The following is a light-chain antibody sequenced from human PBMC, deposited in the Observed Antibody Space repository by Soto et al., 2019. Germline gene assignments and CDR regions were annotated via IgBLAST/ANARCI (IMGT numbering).Light chain of an antibody. J-gene: IGKJ1*01. CDR2: LGS. V-gene: IGKV2-28*01. CDR1: QSLLNSNGNNY. CDR3: MQALRNPWT. Sequence: DIVMTQFPLSLPVTPGEPASISCTSSQSLLNSNGNNYLDWYLQKPGQSPQLLIHLGSKRASGVTDRFSASGSGTSVTLKISRVEAEDVGVYSCMQALRNPWTFGQGTKVEIK.